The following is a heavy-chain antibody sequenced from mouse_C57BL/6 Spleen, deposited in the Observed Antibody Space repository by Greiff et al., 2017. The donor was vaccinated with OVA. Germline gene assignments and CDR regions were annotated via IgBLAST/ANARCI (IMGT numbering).Heavy chain of an antibody. CDR3: ARWACYDGYWYFEV. CDR2: ILPGSGST. J-gene: IGHJ1*03. D-gene: IGHD2-12*01. CDR1: GYTFTGYW. Sequence: QVQLQQSGAELMKPGASVKLSCKAPGYTFTGYWIEWVKQRPGHGLEWIGEILPGSGSTNYNEKFTGKATFTADKSSKPAYMPISSLTTEDSAIYDCARWACYDGYWYFEVWGTGTTVTVSS. V-gene: IGHV1-9*01.